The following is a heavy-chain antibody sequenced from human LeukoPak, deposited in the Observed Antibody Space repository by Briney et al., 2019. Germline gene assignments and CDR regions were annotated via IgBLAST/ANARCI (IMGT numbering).Heavy chain of an antibody. Sequence: GGSLRLSCAASGFVFSSYAMSWVRQAPGKGLEWVSTLSDSGGKTYYADSVKGRFTISRDNSKNTLYLQMNSLRAEDTAVYYCAKVGLRLGGDYWGQGTVDTVSS. CDR3: AKVGLRLGGDY. D-gene: IGHD4-17*01. CDR2: LSDSGGKT. J-gene: IGHJ4*02. CDR1: GFVFSSYA. V-gene: IGHV3-23*01.